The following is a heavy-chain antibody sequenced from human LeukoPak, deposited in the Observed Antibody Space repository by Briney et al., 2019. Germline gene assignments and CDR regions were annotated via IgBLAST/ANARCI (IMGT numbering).Heavy chain of an antibody. CDR1: GGTFSSYA. CDR2: IIPIFGTA. J-gene: IGHJ4*02. D-gene: IGHD3-22*01. CDR3: ASGYYYDSSGYRTKYYFDY. V-gene: IGHV1-69*01. Sequence: ASVKVSCKASGGTFSSYAISWVRQAPGQGLEWMGGIIPIFGTANYAQKFQGRVTITADESTSTAYMELSSLRSEDTAVYYCASGYYYDSSGYRTKYYFDYWGQGTLVTVSP.